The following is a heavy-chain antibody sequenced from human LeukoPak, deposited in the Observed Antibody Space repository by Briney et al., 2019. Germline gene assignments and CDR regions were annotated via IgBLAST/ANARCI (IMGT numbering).Heavy chain of an antibody. V-gene: IGHV3-64*01. CDR2: ISSNGGST. J-gene: IGHJ6*02. CDR3: AREPFHYYGMDV. Sequence: PGGSLRLSCAASGFTFSSYAMHWVRQAPGKGLEYVSAISSNGGSTYYANSVKGRFTISRDNSKNTLYLQMGSLRAEDMAVYYCAREPFHYYGMDVWGQGTTATVSS. CDR1: GFTFSSYA.